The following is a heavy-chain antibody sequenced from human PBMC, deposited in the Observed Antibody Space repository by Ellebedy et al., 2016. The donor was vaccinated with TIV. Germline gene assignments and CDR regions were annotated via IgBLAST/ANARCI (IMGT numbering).Heavy chain of an antibody. CDR1: GYTFTSYY. V-gene: IGHV1-46*01. Sequence: ASVKVSCXASGYTFTSYYMHWVRQAPGQGLEWMGIINPSGGSTSYAQKFQGRVTMTRDTSTSTVYMELSSLRSEDTAVYYCAREKFSDTAMVMYYGMDVWGQGTTVTVSS. D-gene: IGHD5-18*01. CDR2: INPSGGST. J-gene: IGHJ6*02. CDR3: AREKFSDTAMVMYYGMDV.